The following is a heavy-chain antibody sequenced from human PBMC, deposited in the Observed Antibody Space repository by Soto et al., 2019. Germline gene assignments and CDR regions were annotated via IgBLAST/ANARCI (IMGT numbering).Heavy chain of an antibody. Sequence: SGPTLVNPTQTLPLTCSFSGLSLSTTGVRVSWIRQPPGKALEWRSRIDWDDDKFYSTPLKTRLTISKDTSKNQVFLTMTNMDPVDTATYYCARIAFSGSRDYWGQGTLVTVSS. J-gene: IGHJ4*02. CDR3: ARIAFSGSRDY. V-gene: IGHV2-70*04. CDR1: GLSLSTTGVR. D-gene: IGHD1-26*01. CDR2: IDWDDDK.